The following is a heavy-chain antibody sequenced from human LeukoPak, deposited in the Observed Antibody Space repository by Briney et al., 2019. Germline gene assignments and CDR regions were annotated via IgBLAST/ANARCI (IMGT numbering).Heavy chain of an antibody. Sequence: GGSLRLSCAASGFTLSSYAMHWVRQAPGKGLEWVAVISYDGSNKYYADSVKGRFTISRDNSKNTLYLQMNSLRAEDTAVYYCAKDRYRFRGAADRWGQGTLVTVSS. CDR3: AKDRYRFRGAADR. V-gene: IGHV3-30-3*01. J-gene: IGHJ4*02. D-gene: IGHD6-13*01. CDR1: GFTLSSYA. CDR2: ISYDGSNK.